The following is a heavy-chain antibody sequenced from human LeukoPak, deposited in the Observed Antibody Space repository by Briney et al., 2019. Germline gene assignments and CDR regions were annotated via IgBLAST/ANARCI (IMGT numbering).Heavy chain of an antibody. CDR1: GGSFSGNY. D-gene: IGHD3-10*01. CDR3: ARGAIKKYGSGSQRHYFDY. J-gene: IGHJ4*02. Sequence: SETLFLTCAVYGGSFSGNYWSWIRQPPGEGLEWIGEINHSGSTNCNPSLKSRVSISLDTSKSQFSLKLSSVTAADTAMYYCARGAIKKYGSGSQRHYFDYWGQGTLVTVSS. V-gene: IGHV4-34*01. CDR2: INHSGST.